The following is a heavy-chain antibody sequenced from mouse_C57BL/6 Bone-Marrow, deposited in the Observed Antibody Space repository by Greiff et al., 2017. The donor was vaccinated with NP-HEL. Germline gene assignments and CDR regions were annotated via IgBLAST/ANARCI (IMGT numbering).Heavy chain of an antibody. J-gene: IGHJ4*01. D-gene: IGHD2-5*01. CDR2: IWGVGST. CDR1: GFSLTSYG. Sequence: VKLMESGPGLVAPSQSLSITCTVSGFSLTSYGVDWVRQSPGKGLEWLGVIWGVGSTNYNSALKSRLSISKDNSKSQVFLKMNSLQTDDTAMYYCARRGYSNYFYAMDYWGQGTSVTVSS. V-gene: IGHV2-6*01. CDR3: ARRGYSNYFYAMDY.